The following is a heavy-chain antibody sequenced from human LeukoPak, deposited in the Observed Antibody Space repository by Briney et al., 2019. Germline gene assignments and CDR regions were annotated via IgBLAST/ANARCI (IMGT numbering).Heavy chain of an antibody. CDR1: GYNFSNYG. CDR2: IFGDSDIT. Sequence: ASVKVSCKASGYNFSNYGITWVRQAPGHGLEWMGWIFGDSDITIYRQTFQDRVTMTRDTSTSTASMELRNLTPDDTAVYYCATTMITFGGVIAFFDYWGQGTLVTVSS. CDR3: ATTMITFGGVIAFFDY. D-gene: IGHD3-16*02. V-gene: IGHV1-18*01. J-gene: IGHJ4*02.